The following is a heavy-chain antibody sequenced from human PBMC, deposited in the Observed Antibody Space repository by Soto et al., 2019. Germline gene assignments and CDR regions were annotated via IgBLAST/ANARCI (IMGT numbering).Heavy chain of an antibody. CDR1: GGSDSSRGYY. D-gene: IGHD3-22*01. V-gene: IGHV4-61*03. CDR3: ARDQGYYDSSGYFDY. J-gene: IGHJ4*02. Sequence: VTLSLTYTVSGGSDSSRGYYRSWIRQPPGKGLEWIGYIYYSGGTNYNPSLQNRVTISKDTSENHFSLKLSSVTAADTAVYYCARDQGYYDSSGYFDYWGQGSLVTVTS. CDR2: IYYSGGT.